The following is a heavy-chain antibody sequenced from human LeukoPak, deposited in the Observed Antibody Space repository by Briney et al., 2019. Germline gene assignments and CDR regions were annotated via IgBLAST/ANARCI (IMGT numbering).Heavy chain of an antibody. CDR1: GFTFSSYW. Sequence: PGGSLRLSCAASGFTFSSYWMSWVRQAPGKGLEWVANIKQEDGSEKYYVDSVKGRFTISRDNAKNSLYLQMNSLRAEGTAVYYCARVSGRYGGAFDNWGQGTLVTVSS. CDR2: IKQEDGSEK. J-gene: IGHJ4*02. D-gene: IGHD1-26*01. V-gene: IGHV3-7*05. CDR3: ARVSGRYGGAFDN.